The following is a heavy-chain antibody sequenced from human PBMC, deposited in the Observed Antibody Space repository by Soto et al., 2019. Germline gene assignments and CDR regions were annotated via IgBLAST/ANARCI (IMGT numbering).Heavy chain of an antibody. CDR1: GFTVSSNY. D-gene: IGHD4-17*01. V-gene: IGHV3-53*04. J-gene: IGHJ3*02. CDR3: ASRRGDYGGNDDAFDI. Sequence: GGSLRLSCAASGFTVSSNYMSWVRQAPGKGLEWVSVIYSGGSTYYADSVKGRFTISRHNSKNTLYLQMNSLRAEDTAVYYCASRRGDYGGNDDAFDIWGQGTMVTVSS. CDR2: IYSGGST.